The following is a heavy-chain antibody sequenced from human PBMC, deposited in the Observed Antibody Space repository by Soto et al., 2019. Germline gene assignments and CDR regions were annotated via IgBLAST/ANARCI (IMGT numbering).Heavy chain of an antibody. CDR1: GFTFSCSA. CDR3: TRHDYEILTGYYRSTESYYYYMEV. Sequence: EVQLVESGGGLVQPRGSLKLSCAASGFTFSCSAMHWVRQASGKGLEWVGRIRSKANSYATAYAASVKGRFTISRDDSKNTAYTQKNTRKTEDTAVYYCTRHDYEILTGYYRSTESYYYYMEVWGKGTTVTFAS. D-gene: IGHD3-9*01. V-gene: IGHV3-73*01. CDR2: IRSKANSYAT. J-gene: IGHJ6*03.